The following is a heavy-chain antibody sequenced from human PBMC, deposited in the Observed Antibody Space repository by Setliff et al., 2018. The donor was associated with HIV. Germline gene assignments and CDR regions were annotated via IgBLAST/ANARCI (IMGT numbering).Heavy chain of an antibody. CDR3: VRNHEWALGT. CDR2: VCQRGGI. D-gene: IGHD1-26*01. Sequence: SETLSLTCAVSGDSINTPHCWSWVRQSLEKGLEWIGDVCQRGGINYNPFLWSRASISMDKPRNYFSLELASMTAADTAVYFCVRNHEWALGTWGQGLLVTVSS. J-gene: IGHJ5*02. V-gene: IGHV4-4*02. CDR1: GDSINTPHC.